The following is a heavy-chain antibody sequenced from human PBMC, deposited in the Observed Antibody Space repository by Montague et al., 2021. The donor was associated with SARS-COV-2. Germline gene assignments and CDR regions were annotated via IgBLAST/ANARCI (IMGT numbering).Heavy chain of an antibody. J-gene: IGHJ4*02. CDR3: ARTFDVFKHDN. Sequence: SETLSLTCAVYGGTISGYYLSWTRQFPGTALEWIGEIVHTGNTKYNPSLESRVTMSIDTSKKQFSLNLSSMNAAYTAVYYCARTFDVFKHDNWGQGTLVAVSS. CDR2: IVHTGNT. V-gene: IGHV4-34*12. D-gene: IGHD3-10*02. CDR1: GGTISGYY.